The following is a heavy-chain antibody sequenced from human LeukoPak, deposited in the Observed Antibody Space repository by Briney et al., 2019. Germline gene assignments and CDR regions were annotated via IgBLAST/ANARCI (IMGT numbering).Heavy chain of an antibody. CDR3: ARKDPGYSGYSDFDY. CDR1: GGSFSSIAYS. Sequence: PSETLSLTCAVSGGSFSSIAYSWTWIRQPPGKGLEWIGYIYYSGSAYYNPSLKSRFTISVGTSKNQFSLKLSSVTAADTAVYYCARKDPGYSGYSDFDYWGQGTLVTVSS. V-gene: IGHV4-30-4*07. J-gene: IGHJ4*02. CDR2: IYYSGSA. D-gene: IGHD5-12*01.